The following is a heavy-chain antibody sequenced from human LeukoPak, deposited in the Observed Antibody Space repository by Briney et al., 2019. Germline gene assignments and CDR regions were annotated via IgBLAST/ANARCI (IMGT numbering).Heavy chain of an antibody. V-gene: IGHV1-69*05. D-gene: IGHD4-23*01. CDR1: GGPFSSYA. CDR3: ASNYGGNSDY. J-gene: IGHJ4*02. CDR2: IIPIFGTA. Sequence: SVKVSCKASGGPFSSYAISWVRQAPGQGLEWMGGIIPIFGTANYAQKFQGRVTITTDESTSTAYMELSSLRSEDTAVYYCASNYGGNSDYWGQGTLVTVSS.